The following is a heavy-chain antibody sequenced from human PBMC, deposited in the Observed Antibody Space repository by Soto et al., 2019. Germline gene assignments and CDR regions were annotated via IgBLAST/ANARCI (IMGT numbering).Heavy chain of an antibody. V-gene: IGHV1-69*04. CDR2: IIPILGIA. CDR1: GGTFSSYT. Sequence: SVKVSCKASGGTFSSYTISWVRQAPGQGLEWMGRIIPILGIANYAQKFQGRVTITADKSTSTAYMELSSLRSEDTAVYYCARDVESYCSSTSCYYYYYMDVWGKGTTVTVSS. D-gene: IGHD2-2*01. J-gene: IGHJ6*03. CDR3: ARDVESYCSSTSCYYYYYMDV.